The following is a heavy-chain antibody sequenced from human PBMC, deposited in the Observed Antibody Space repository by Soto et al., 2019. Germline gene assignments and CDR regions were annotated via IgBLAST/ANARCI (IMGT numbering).Heavy chain of an antibody. D-gene: IGHD5-18*01. CDR3: ARRVQVWLPDYYGMDV. CDR1: GYDYVTYA. V-gene: IGHV1-18*01. Sequence: QAQLVQSGAEVKKPGASVNVSCKASGYDYVTYAITWVRQRPGQGLEWMGWISTLNGNTNYAQNFQGRVTMTTDISTRIVHLELRSLRSDDTAVYYCARRVQVWLPDYYGMDVWGQGTTVTVSS. CDR2: ISTLNGNT. J-gene: IGHJ6*02.